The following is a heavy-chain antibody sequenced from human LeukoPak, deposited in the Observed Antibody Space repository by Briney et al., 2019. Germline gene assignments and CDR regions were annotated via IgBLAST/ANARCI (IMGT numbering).Heavy chain of an antibody. V-gene: IGHV4-59*08. CDR2: IYYSGST. D-gene: IGHD3-22*01. J-gene: IGHJ3*02. CDR3: ATSHYYDSSGGAFDI. CDR1: GGSISSYY. Sequence: SETLSPTCTVSGGSISSYYWSWIRQPPGKGLEWIGYIYYSGSTNYNPSLKSRVTISVDTSKNQFSLKLSSVTAADTAVYYCATSHYYDSSGGAFDIWGQGTMVTVSS.